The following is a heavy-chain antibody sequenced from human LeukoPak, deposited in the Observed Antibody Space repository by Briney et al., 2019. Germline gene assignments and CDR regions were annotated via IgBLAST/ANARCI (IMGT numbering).Heavy chain of an antibody. CDR3: ARYPLAFDF. V-gene: IGHV4-59*02. CDR2: IHHSGST. CDR1: GDSVTNHQ. J-gene: IGHJ4*02. D-gene: IGHD6-6*01. Sequence: SETLSLTCTVSGDSVTNHQWSWVRQPPGEGLEWIAYIHHSGSTNYNPSLKNRVTISIDTSKNQFSLRLISVTAADTAVYYCARYPLAFDFWGQGILVTVSS.